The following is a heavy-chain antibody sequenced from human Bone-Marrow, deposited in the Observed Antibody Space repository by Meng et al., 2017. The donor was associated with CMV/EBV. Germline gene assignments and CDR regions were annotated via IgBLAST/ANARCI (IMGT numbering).Heavy chain of an antibody. Sequence: SETLSLTCTVSGYSISSGYYWGWIRQPPGKGLEWIGSIYHSGSTYYNPSLKSRVTISVDTSKNQFSLKLSSVTAADTAVYYCARLHAFDIWGQGTMVTVPS. V-gene: IGHV4-38-2*02. CDR3: ARLHAFDI. CDR1: GYSISSGYY. J-gene: IGHJ3*02. CDR2: IYHSGST.